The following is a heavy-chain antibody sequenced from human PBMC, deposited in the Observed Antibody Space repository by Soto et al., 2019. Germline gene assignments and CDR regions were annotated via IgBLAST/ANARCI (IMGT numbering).Heavy chain of an antibody. D-gene: IGHD6-13*01. V-gene: IGHV5-51*01. Sequence: PGESLKISCKASGYSFTEYWIGWVRQMPGKGLEWMGIIYPGDSDTRYSPSFQGQVTISADKSIRTAYLQWSSLEASDTAIYYCARLFNPGSAAGLDYWGRGSLGTASS. CDR2: IYPGDSDT. J-gene: IGHJ4*02. CDR3: ARLFNPGSAAGLDY. CDR1: GYSFTEYW.